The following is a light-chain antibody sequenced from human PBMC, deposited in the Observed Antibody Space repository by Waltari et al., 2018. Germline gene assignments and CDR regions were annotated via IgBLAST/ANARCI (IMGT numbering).Light chain of an antibody. Sequence: EIVLTQPPGTLSLSSGERATLSCRASQSVSRTLAWYQQKPGQAPKLLVYGVSIRATGIPDRFTGSGSGTDFSLTISSLEPEYFAIYYCQHYVRLPATFGQGTKVEIK. J-gene: IGKJ1*01. CDR1: QSVSRT. CDR3: QHYVRLPAT. V-gene: IGKV3-20*01. CDR2: GVS.